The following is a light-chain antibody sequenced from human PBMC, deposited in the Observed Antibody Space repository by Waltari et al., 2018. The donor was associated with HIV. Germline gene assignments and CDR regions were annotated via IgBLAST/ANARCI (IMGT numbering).Light chain of an antibody. J-gene: IGLJ3*02. Sequence: QSALTQPASVSGSPGQSITISCTGTSRDVGSSNLVSWYQQHPGKAPKLTIYEVSKRPSGVSNRFSGSKSGNTASLTISGLQAEDEADYYCCSYAGSSTWVFGGGTKLTVL. CDR2: EVS. CDR1: SRDVGSSNL. V-gene: IGLV2-23*02. CDR3: CSYAGSSTWV.